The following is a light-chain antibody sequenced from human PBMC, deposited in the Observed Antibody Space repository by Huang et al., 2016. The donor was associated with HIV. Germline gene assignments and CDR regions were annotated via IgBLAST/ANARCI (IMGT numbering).Light chain of an antibody. Sequence: DIVMTQSPDSLTVSLGERATIKCRSRQIVLYSSNSKNYLAWFQQKPGRAPRLRIYWASARESGVPDRFSGSGSGTDFTLTIDRLEAEDAAIYYCQQYYRLPQTFGQGTRVEIK. CDR2: WAS. CDR1: QIVLYSSNSKNY. J-gene: IGKJ1*01. CDR3: QQYYRLPQT. V-gene: IGKV4-1*01.